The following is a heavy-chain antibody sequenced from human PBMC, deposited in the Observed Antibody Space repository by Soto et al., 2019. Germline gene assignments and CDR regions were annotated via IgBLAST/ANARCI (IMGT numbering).Heavy chain of an antibody. J-gene: IGHJ6*03. V-gene: IGHV3-48*01. Sequence: GGSLRLSCAASGFTFSSYSMNWVRQAPGKGLEWVSYISSSSSTIYYADSVKGRFTISRDNAKNSLYLQMNSLRAEDTAVYYCATRTRFWSGYYMDVWGKGTTVTVSS. CDR1: GFTFSSYS. D-gene: IGHD3-3*01. CDR3: ATRTRFWSGYYMDV. CDR2: ISSSSSTI.